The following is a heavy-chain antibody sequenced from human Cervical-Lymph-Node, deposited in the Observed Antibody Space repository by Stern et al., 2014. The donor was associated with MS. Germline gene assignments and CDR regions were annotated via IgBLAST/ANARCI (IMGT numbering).Heavy chain of an antibody. Sequence: QLVQSGPGLVKPSQTLSLTCTVSGGSISSGNYYWSWIRQPAGEGLEWIGRIYSSGSTQYNPPLKSRVTISADTSTKQFSLRLSSGTAADTAVYYCARGNYDVLTDNGGHGFDIWGQGTMVTVSS. CDR3: ARGNYDVLTDNGGHGFDI. D-gene: IGHD3-9*01. CDR2: IYSSGST. V-gene: IGHV4-61*02. CDR1: GGSISSGNYY. J-gene: IGHJ3*02.